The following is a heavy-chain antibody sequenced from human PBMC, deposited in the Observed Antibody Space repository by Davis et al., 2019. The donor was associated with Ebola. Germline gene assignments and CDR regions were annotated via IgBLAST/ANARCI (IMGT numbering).Heavy chain of an antibody. V-gene: IGHV3-15*01. D-gene: IGHD2-2*01. CDR2: IKSKTDGGTT. Sequence: PGGSLRLSCAASGFTFSDAWMSWVRQAPGKGLGWVGRIKSKTDGGTTDYAAPVKGRFTISRDDSKNTLYLQMNSLKTEDTAVYYCTTDIVVVPAASPDYYYMDVWGKGTTVTVSS. CDR3: TTDIVVVPAASPDYYYMDV. CDR1: GFTFSDAW. J-gene: IGHJ6*03.